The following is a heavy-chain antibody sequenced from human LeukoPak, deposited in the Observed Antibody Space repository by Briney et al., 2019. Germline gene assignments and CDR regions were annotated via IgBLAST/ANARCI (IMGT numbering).Heavy chain of an antibody. CDR3: ARRYGSGSYYHYPFDY. CDR2: IYYSGST. V-gene: IGHV4-39*01. Sequence: PSETLSLTCTVSGGSISSSSYYWGWIRQPPGKGLEWIASIYYSGSTYYNPSLKSRVTISVDTSKNQFSLKLSSVTAADTAVYYCARRYGSGSYYHYPFDYWGQGTLVTVSS. CDR1: GGSISSSSYY. D-gene: IGHD3-10*01. J-gene: IGHJ4*02.